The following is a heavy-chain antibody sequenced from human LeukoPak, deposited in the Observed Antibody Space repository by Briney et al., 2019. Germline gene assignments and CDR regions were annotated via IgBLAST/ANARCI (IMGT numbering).Heavy chain of an antibody. J-gene: IGHJ4*02. CDR1: GGSISSGGYY. V-gene: IGHV4-31*03. D-gene: IGHD1-26*01. Sequence: SETLSLTCTVSGGSISSGGYYWSWIRQHPGKGLEWIGYIYYSGSTYYNPSLKSRATISVDTSKNQFSLKLSSVTAADTAVYYCARDGGRLLDYWGQGTLVTVSS. CDR3: ARDGGRLLDY. CDR2: IYYSGST.